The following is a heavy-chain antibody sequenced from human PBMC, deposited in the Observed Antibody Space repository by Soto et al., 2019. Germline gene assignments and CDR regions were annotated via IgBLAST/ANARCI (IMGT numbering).Heavy chain of an antibody. CDR3: AKDISSGWYGDFQH. J-gene: IGHJ1*01. D-gene: IGHD6-19*01. Sequence: LRLSCAASGFTFDDYAMHWVRQAPGKGLEWVSGISWNSGSIGYADSVKGRFTISRDNAKNSLYLQMNSLRAEDTALYYCAKDISSGWYGDFQHWGQGTLVTVSS. CDR1: GFTFDDYA. CDR2: ISWNSGSI. V-gene: IGHV3-9*01.